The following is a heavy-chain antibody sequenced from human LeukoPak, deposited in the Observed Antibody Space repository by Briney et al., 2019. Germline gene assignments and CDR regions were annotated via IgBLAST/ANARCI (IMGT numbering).Heavy chain of an antibody. CDR3: AKTRVLYYYDSSGHDY. J-gene: IGHJ4*02. CDR2: ISSSSTI. D-gene: IGHD3-22*01. Sequence: GGSLRLSCAASGFTFSSYSMNWVRQAPGKGLEWVSYISSSSTIYYADSVKGRFTISRDNSKNTLYLQVNSLRAEDTAVYYCAKTRVLYYYDSSGHDYWGQGTLVTVSS. CDR1: GFTFSSYS. V-gene: IGHV3-48*01.